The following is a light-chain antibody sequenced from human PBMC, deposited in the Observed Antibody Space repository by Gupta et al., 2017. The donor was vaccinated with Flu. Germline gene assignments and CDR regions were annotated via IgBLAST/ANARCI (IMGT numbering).Light chain of an antibody. CDR1: QSVSGY. V-gene: IGKV3-11*01. CDR3: QQRRNWLFT. CDR2: DAF. J-gene: IGKJ3*01. Sequence: EIVLTQSPATLSLSPGKRATLSCRASQSVSGYLDWYQQKPDQAPRILIYDAFNRATGIPARFSGSGSGTDFTLTISSLEPEDFAVYYCQQRRNWLFTFGPGTKVDIK.